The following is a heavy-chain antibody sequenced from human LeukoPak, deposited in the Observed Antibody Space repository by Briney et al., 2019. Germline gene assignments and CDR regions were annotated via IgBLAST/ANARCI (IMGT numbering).Heavy chain of an antibody. D-gene: IGHD5-24*01. J-gene: IGHJ4*02. CDR2: IYPGDSDT. Sequence: HGESLKISCKGSGYIFSNYWIGWVRQMPGKGLEWMGIIYPGDSDTRYSPSFQGQVTISADKSISTAYLQWSSLKASDTAMYYCAREDGYKLPGDYWGQGTLVTVSS. V-gene: IGHV5-51*01. CDR3: AREDGYKLPGDY. CDR1: GYIFSNYW.